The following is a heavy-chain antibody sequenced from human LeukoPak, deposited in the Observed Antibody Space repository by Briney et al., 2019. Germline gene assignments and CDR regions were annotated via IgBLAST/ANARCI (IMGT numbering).Heavy chain of an antibody. CDR1: GFRFSSYG. CDR2: VSYDGSNK. V-gene: IGHV3-33*01. Sequence: TGGSLRLSCTASGFRFSSYGIHWVRQTPGKGLEWVALVSYDGSNKDYADSVKGRFTISRDNSKNTVYLQINSLRAEDTAVYYCAREMESVYFDYWGQGTLVTVSS. J-gene: IGHJ4*02. CDR3: AREMESVYFDY. D-gene: IGHD2-8*01.